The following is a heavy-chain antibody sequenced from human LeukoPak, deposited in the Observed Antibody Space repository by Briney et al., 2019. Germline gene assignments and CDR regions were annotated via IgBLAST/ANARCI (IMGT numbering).Heavy chain of an antibody. CDR1: GFTFSSNY. D-gene: IGHD3-10*01. V-gene: IGHV3-53*01. J-gene: IGHJ6*02. Sequence: GGSLRLSCAASGFTFSSNYMSWVRQAPGKGLEWVSVIYSGGSTYYSDSVKGRFTISRDNSKNKLYLQMNSLRAEDTAVYYCARDRSTYYYGSGLKGYYGMDVWGQGTTVTVSS. CDR3: ARDRSTYYYGSGLKGYYGMDV. CDR2: IYSGGST.